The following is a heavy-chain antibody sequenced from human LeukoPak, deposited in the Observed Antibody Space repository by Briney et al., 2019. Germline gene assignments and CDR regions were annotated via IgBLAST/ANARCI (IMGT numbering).Heavy chain of an antibody. CDR1: GGSISSGSYY. CDR3: ARGWASLDDAFDI. V-gene: IGHV4-61*02. CDR2: IYTSGST. Sequence: SETLSLTCTVSGGSISSGSYYWSWIRQPAGKGLEWIGRIYTSGSTNYNPSLKSRVTMSVDTSKNQFSLKLSSVTAADTAVYYCARGWASLDDAFDIWGQGTMVTVSS. D-gene: IGHD1-1*01. J-gene: IGHJ3*02.